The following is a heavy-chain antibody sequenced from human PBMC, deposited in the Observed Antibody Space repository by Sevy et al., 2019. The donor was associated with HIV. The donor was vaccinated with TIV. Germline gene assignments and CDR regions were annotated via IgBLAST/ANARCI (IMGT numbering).Heavy chain of an antibody. CDR3: ATGRYSSSWQGFDY. D-gene: IGHD6-13*01. Sequence: ASVKVSCKVSGYTLTELSMHWVRQAPGKGLEWMGGFDPEDGETIYAQKFQGRVTMTEDTSTDTAYMELSSLRSEDTAVYYCATGRYSSSWQGFDYWGQGTLVTVSS. J-gene: IGHJ4*02. CDR1: GYTLTELS. V-gene: IGHV1-24*01. CDR2: FDPEDGET.